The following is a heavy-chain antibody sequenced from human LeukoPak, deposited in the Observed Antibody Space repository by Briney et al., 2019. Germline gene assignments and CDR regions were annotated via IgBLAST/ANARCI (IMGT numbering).Heavy chain of an antibody. D-gene: IGHD2/OR15-2a*01. Sequence: SETLSLTCTVSGGSISGYYWSWIRQPPGKGLEWIGFIFYTGKTHYNPSLKSRVTISVDTSKNQFSLKLTSVTAADTAVYYCARLDNYLFDYWGQGTLVTVSS. J-gene: IGHJ4*02. CDR2: IFYTGKT. CDR1: GGSISGYY. V-gene: IGHV4-59*01. CDR3: ARLDNYLFDY.